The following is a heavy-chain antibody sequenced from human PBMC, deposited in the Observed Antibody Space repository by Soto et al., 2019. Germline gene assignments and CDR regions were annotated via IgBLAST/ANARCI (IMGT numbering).Heavy chain of an antibody. D-gene: IGHD3-3*01. Sequence: GASVKVSCKASGYTFTSYYMHWVRQAPGQGLEWMGIINPSGGSTSYAQKFQGRVTMTRDTSTSTVYMELSSLRSEDTAVYYCARDPNANYDFWSAPGTRYYYYGMDVWGQGTTVTVSS. CDR2: INPSGGST. CDR1: GYTFTSYY. V-gene: IGHV1-46*01. CDR3: ARDPNANYDFWSAPGTRYYYYGMDV. J-gene: IGHJ6*02.